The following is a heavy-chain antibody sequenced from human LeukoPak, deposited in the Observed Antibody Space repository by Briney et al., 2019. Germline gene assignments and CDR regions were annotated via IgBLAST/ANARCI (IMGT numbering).Heavy chain of an antibody. V-gene: IGHV4-59*08. CDR1: GGSISICY. CDR3: ASGGSGSYYTAWYYGMDV. D-gene: IGHD3-10*01. Sequence: SETLSLTCTVSGGSISICYWSWIRQPPGKGLEWIGYIYYSGSTNYNPSLKSRVTISVDTSKNQFSLKLSSVTAADTVVYYCASGGSGSYYTAWYYGMDVWGQGTTVTVSS. CDR2: IYYSGST. J-gene: IGHJ6*02.